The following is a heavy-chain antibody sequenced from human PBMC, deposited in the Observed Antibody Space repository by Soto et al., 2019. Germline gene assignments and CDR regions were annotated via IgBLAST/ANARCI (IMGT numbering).Heavy chain of an antibody. Sequence: QVQLVQSGAEVKKPGSSVKVSCKASGGTFSSYAISWVRQAPGQGLEWMGGIIPIFGTANYAQKFQGRVTITADESTSTAYMELISLRSEDTAVYYCARRRVGAKGPYYYYYGMDVWGQGTTVTVSS. CDR1: GGTFSSYA. D-gene: IGHD1-26*01. CDR2: IIPIFGTA. CDR3: ARRRVGAKGPYYYYYGMDV. V-gene: IGHV1-69*12. J-gene: IGHJ6*02.